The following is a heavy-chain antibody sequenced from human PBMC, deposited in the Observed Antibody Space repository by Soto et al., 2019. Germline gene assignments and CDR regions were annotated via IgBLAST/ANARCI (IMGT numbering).Heavy chain of an antibody. Sequence: GESLKISCKGSGYSFTSYWIGWVRQMPGKGLEWMGIIYPGDSDTRYSPSFQGQVTISADKSISTAYLQWSSLKASDTAMYYCARQTPDPDDITMVRGVTIPFGGDAFDIWGQGTMVT. V-gene: IGHV5-51*01. CDR3: ARQTPDPDDITMVRGVTIPFGGDAFDI. D-gene: IGHD3-10*01. J-gene: IGHJ3*02. CDR2: IYPGDSDT. CDR1: GYSFTSYW.